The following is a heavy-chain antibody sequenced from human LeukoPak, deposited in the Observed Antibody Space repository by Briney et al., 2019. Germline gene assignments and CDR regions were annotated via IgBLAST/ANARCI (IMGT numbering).Heavy chain of an antibody. CDR2: IYYSGIT. V-gene: IGHV4-31*03. J-gene: IGHJ5*02. D-gene: IGHD3-22*01. Sequence: SETLSLTCTVSGVSISSGGYYWSWIRQHPGKGLEWIGYIYYSGITYYNPSLKSRVTISVDTSKNQFSLKLSSVTAADTAVYYCARVLYYYDSSGYKTFDPWGQGTLVTVSS. CDR3: ARVLYYYDSSGYKTFDP. CDR1: GVSISSGGYY.